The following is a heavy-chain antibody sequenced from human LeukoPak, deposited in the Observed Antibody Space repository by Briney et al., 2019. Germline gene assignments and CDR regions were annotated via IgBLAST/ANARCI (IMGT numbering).Heavy chain of an antibody. D-gene: IGHD1-26*01. V-gene: IGHV3-30*18. CDR2: ISYDGSNK. Sequence: GGSLRLSCAASGFTFSSYGMHWVRQAPCKGLEWVAVISYDGSNKYYADSVKGRFTISRDNSKNTLYLQMNSLRAEDTAVYYCAKVVGATTPFDYWGQGTLVTVSS. CDR1: GFTFSSYG. CDR3: AKVVGATTPFDY. J-gene: IGHJ4*02.